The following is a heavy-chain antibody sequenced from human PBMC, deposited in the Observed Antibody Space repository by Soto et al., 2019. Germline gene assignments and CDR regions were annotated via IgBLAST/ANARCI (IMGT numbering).Heavy chain of an antibody. J-gene: IGHJ6*02. D-gene: IGHD3-22*01. CDR3: ASGQARAVISTSDYSDMDF. CDR2: ISAYNGNT. CDR1: GYTFTSYG. Sequence: ASVKVSCKASGYTFTSYGMSWVRQAPGQGLEWMGWISAYNGNTNYAQKLQGRVTMTTDTSTSTAYMELRSLRSDDTAVYYCASGQARAVISTSDYSDMDFWGQGSPVTVSS. V-gene: IGHV1-18*01.